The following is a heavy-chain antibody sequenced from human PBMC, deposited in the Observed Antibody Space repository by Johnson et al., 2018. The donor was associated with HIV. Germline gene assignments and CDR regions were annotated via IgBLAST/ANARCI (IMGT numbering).Heavy chain of an antibody. D-gene: IGHD1-1*01. CDR1: GFTFDDYG. CDR3: ARVTRYNWNSDAFDI. V-gene: IGHV3-20*04. CDR2: INWNGGST. J-gene: IGHJ3*02. Sequence: VQLVESGGGVVRPVGSLRLSCAASGFTFDDYGMSWVRQAPGKGLEWVSGINWNGGSTGYADSVKGRFTISRDNAKNSLYLQMNSLRAEETALYYCARVTRYNWNSDAFDIWGQGTMVTVSS.